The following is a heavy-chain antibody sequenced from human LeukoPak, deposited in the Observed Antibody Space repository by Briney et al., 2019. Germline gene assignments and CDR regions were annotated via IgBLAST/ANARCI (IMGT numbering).Heavy chain of an antibody. D-gene: IGHD2-2*01. CDR3: AREPGYCSSTSCSLDAFDI. J-gene: IGHJ3*02. Sequence: ASVKVSCKASGYTFTSYGISWVRQAPGQGLEWMGWISAYNGNTNYAQKLQGRVTMTTDTSTSTAYMELRSLRSDDTAVYYCAREPGYCSSTSCSLDAFDIWGQGTMVTVSS. V-gene: IGHV1-18*01. CDR2: ISAYNGNT. CDR1: GYTFTSYG.